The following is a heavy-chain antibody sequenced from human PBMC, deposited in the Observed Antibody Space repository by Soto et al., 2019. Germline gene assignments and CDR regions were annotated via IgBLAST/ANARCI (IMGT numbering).Heavy chain of an antibody. CDR3: ARDLYYSSGRYFDHDAFDI. D-gene: IGHD6-19*01. J-gene: IGHJ3*02. CDR2: IGPHNDRT. Sequence: QVQLVQSGADVKKPGASVKVSCKASGYIFTSYGISWVRQAPGQGLEWMGWIGPHNDRTKYARRFQDRLTTTTETPTSTVYMELGSLRSDDTAVYYCARDLYYSSGRYFDHDAFDIWGQGTVVTVSS. CDR1: GYIFTSYG. V-gene: IGHV1-18*01.